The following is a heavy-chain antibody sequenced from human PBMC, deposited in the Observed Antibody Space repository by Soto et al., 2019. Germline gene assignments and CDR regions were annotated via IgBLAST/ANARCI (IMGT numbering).Heavy chain of an antibody. V-gene: IGHV4-4*02. CDR3: ARAKLRSLWAFDF. J-gene: IGHJ4*02. CDR1: GASTYTNDW. Sequence: SKTLSLTCAISGASTYTNDWWIWLRQPPGRGLEWIAEIHHTGRTNYNASFMGRAALSVDNSKNQFHLNLRAVTAADTAIYFCARAKLRSLWAFDFWGKGSLVTVSS. CDR2: IHHTGRT. D-gene: IGHD6-19*01.